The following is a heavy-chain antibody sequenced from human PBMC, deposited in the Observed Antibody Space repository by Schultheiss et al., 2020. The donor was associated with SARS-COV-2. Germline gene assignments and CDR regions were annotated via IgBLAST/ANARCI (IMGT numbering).Heavy chain of an antibody. CDR1: GGSTSSGDYY. Sequence: TLSLTCTVSGGSTSSGDYYWSWIRQPPGKGLQWIGYIYYSGDTYYNPSLKSRLTISVDTSKNQFSLRLNSVTAADTAVYYCARAPTPPSNYDFWSGFLFDYWGQGALVTVSS. J-gene: IGHJ4*02. CDR2: IYYSGDT. D-gene: IGHD3-3*01. CDR3: ARAPTPPSNYDFWSGFLFDY. V-gene: IGHV4-30-4*01.